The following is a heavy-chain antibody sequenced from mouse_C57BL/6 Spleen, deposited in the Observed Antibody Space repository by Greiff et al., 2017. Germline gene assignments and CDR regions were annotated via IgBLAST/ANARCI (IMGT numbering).Heavy chain of an antibody. CDR3: ARAGCYYAMDY. J-gene: IGHJ4*01. CDR2: IHPNSGST. CDR1: GYTFTSYW. Sequence: VQLQQPGAELVKPGASVKLSCKASGYTFTSYWMHWVKQRPGQGLEWIGMIHPNSGSTNYNEKFKSKATLTVDKSSSTAYIQLSSLTSEDSAVYYCARAGCYYAMDYWGQGTSVTVSS. V-gene: IGHV1-64*01.